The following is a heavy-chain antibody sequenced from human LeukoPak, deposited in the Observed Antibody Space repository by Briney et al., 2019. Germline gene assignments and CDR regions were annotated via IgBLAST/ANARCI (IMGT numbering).Heavy chain of an antibody. CDR1: GGSISSYY. CDR2: IYYSGST. Sequence: SETLSLTCTVSGGSISSYYWSWIRQPPGKGLEWIGYIYYSGSTNYNPSLKSRVTISVDTSKNQFSLKLSSVTAADTAVYHCARDGRYYYGMDVWGQGTTVTVSS. V-gene: IGHV4-59*01. J-gene: IGHJ6*02. CDR3: ARDGRYYYGMDV.